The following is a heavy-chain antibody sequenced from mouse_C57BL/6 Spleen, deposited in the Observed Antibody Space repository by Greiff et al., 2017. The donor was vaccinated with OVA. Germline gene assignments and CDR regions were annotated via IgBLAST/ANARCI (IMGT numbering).Heavy chain of an antibody. CDR2: INPNNGGT. V-gene: IGHV1-26*01. J-gene: IGHJ2*01. Sequence: VQLQQSGPELVKPGASVKISCKASGYTFTDYYMNWVKQSHGKSLEWIGDINPNNGGTSYNQKFKGKATLTVDKSSSTAYMELRSLTSEDSAVYYCARGLLDDYWGQGTTLTVSS. CDR1: GYTFTDYY. D-gene: IGHD1-1*01. CDR3: ARGLLDDY.